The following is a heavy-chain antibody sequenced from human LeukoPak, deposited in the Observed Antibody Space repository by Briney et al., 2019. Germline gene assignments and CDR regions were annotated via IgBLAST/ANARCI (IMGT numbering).Heavy chain of an antibody. CDR3: AKPSKQWLVYAFDI. CDR1: GFTFSSYA. Sequence: PGGSLRLSCAASGFTFSSYAMSWVRQAPGKGLEWVSAISGSGGSTYYADSVKGRFTISRDNSKNTLFLQMNSLRAEDTAIYYCAKPSKQWLVYAFDIWGQGTVVTVSS. V-gene: IGHV3-23*01. CDR2: ISGSGGST. J-gene: IGHJ3*02. D-gene: IGHD6-19*01.